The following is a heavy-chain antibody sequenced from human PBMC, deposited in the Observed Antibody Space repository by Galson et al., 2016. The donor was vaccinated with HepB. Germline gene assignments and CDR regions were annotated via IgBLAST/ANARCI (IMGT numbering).Heavy chain of an antibody. CDR1: CGSISSSSYF. J-gene: IGHJ4*02. CDR2: VSYSGAT. D-gene: IGHD5-18*01. V-gene: IGHV4-39*01. CDR3: ARIGYSYGWAFED. Sequence: SETLSLTCTASCGSISSSSYFWTWIRRPPGKGLEWIGSVSYSGATYYNPSLESRITITGDTSKNHFFVTLSSVTAADTAVYYCARIGYSYGWAFEDGGQGTLVTVSS.